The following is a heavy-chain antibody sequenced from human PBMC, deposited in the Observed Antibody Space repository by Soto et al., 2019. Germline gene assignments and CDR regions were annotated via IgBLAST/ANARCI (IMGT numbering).Heavy chain of an antibody. D-gene: IGHD3-16*01. J-gene: IGHJ4*02. CDR2: FHYSGST. CDR1: GGSISSRDSY. V-gene: IGHV4-39*02. Sequence: QVQVQESGPGLVRPSETLSLTCTVSGGSISSRDSYWGWIRQPPGKGLEWIGSFHYSGSTYYNPSLKSRVTISVDTSKNHLSLRVTSVTAADTAVYYCARGFGRSHFDYWGQGTLVTVSS. CDR3: ARGFGRSHFDY.